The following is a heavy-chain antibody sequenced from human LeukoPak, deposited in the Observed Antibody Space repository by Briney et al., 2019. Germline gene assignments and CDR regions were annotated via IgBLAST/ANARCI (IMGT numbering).Heavy chain of an antibody. V-gene: IGHV3-21*01. D-gene: IGHD2-2*01. CDR2: ISSSSSYI. CDR3: ARACSTSDIDY. CDR1: GFTFSSYS. J-gene: IGHJ4*02. Sequence: GGSLRLSCAASGFTFSSYSMNWVRQAPGKGLEWISSISSSSSYIYYADSVKGRFTISRDNAKNSLYLQMNSLRAGDTAVYYCARACSTSDIDYWGQGTLVTVSS.